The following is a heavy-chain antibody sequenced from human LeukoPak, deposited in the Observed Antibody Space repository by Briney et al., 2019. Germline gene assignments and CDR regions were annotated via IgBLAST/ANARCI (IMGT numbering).Heavy chain of an antibody. V-gene: IGHV4-4*07. D-gene: IGHD3-22*01. CDR1: GGSLSTYY. CDR2: IFASGRT. J-gene: IGHJ4*02. Sequence: SETLSLTCTVSGGSLSTYYWSWIRQSAGKGLEWIGRIFASGRTNHNPSLESRVTMSVGTSKNQFSLRLTSVTAADTAVYYCARSYDRSGYSVGFDYWGQGTLVTVSS. CDR3: ARSYDRSGYSVGFDY.